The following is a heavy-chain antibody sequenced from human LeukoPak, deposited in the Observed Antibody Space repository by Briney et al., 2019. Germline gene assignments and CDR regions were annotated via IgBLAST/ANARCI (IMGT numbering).Heavy chain of an antibody. CDR3: ARRRDYYYYYGMDV. CDR2: IYYSGST. CDR1: GGSISNHNYY. V-gene: IGHV4-39*01. J-gene: IGHJ6*02. Sequence: SETLSLTCTVSGGSISNHNYYWGWVRQSPGKGLEWIGSIYYSGSTSYNPSLKSRVTISVDTAKNQFSLKLSSVTAADTAIYYCARRRDYYYYYGMDVWGQGTMVTVSS.